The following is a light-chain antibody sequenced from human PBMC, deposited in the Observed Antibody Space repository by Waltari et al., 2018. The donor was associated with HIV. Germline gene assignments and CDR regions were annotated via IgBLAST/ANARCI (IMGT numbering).Light chain of an antibody. J-gene: IGKJ3*01. Sequence: DIQMTQSPSSLSASVGDSVSITCRASQSVSNKVIWYQQKPGKAPKVLIYDASSLQSGVPSRFGGSGSGTDFTFTINSLQPDDFATYVCQQSYSSPQTFGPGTKVDIK. V-gene: IGKV1-39*01. CDR2: DAS. CDR1: QSVSNK. CDR3: QQSYSSPQT.